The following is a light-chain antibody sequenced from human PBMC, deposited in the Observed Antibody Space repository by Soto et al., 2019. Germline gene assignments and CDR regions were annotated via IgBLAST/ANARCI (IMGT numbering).Light chain of an antibody. CDR1: QSVSSSY. V-gene: IGKV3-20*01. CDR2: GAS. Sequence: EIVWTQSPGTLSLSPGERATLSCSASQSVSSSYLAWYQQKPGQAPRLLIYGASSRATGIPDRFSGSGSGTDFTLTISRLEPEDFAVYYCQQYGSSPFTFGGGTKVEIK. CDR3: QQYGSSPFT. J-gene: IGKJ4*01.